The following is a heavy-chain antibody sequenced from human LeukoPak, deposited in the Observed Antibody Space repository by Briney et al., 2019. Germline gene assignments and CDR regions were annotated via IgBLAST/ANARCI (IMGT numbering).Heavy chain of an antibody. J-gene: IGHJ4*02. CDR3: ARDIFHWGDYGDSFDY. V-gene: IGHV1-18*01. CDR1: GYTFTSFG. CDR2: ISAYNGNT. D-gene: IGHD4-17*01. Sequence: ASAKVSCKASGYTFTSFGISSVRQSPGQGLEGMGWISAYNGNTNYAQKLQGRVTMTTDTSTSTAYMELRSLRSDDTAVYYCARDIFHWGDYGDSFDYWGQGTLVTVSS.